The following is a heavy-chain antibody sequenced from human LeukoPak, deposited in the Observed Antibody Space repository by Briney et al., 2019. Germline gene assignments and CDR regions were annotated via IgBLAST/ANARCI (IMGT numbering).Heavy chain of an antibody. CDR2: IYYSGST. J-gene: IGHJ3*02. CDR1: GGSISSYY. CDR3: ARKSTEDTYYYGSGSHYRGYAFDI. Sequence: PSETLSLACTVSGGSISSYYWSWIRQPPGKGLEWIGYIYYSGSTNYNPSLKSRVTISVDTSKNQFSLKLSSVTAADTAVYYCARKSTEDTYYYGSGSHYRGYAFDIWGQGTMVTVSS. V-gene: IGHV4-59*01. D-gene: IGHD3-10*01.